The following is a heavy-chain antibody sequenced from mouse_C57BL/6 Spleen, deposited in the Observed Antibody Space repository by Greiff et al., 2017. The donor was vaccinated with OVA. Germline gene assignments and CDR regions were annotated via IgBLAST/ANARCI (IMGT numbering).Heavy chain of an antibody. J-gene: IGHJ4*01. Sequence: QVQLQQSGAELVRPGTSVKVSCKASGYAFTNYLIEWVKQRPGQGLEWIGVINPGSGGTNYNEKFKGKATLTADKSSSTAYMQLSSLTSEDSAVYFCASAGDYYDGSPYAMDYWGQGTSVTVSS. CDR1: GYAFTNYL. CDR3: ASAGDYYDGSPYAMDY. V-gene: IGHV1-54*01. CDR2: INPGSGGT. D-gene: IGHD2-3*01.